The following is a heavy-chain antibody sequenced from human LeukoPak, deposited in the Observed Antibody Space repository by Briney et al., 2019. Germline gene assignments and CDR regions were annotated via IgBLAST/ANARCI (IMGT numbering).Heavy chain of an antibody. D-gene: IGHD3-3*01. CDR2: INPSSGIT. CDR1: GYTFTSYY. Sequence: ASVKVSCKASGYTFTSYYMYWVRQAPGQGLEWMGIINPSSGITNSAQKLQGRVTMTRDTSPSTVYMELSSLRSDDTAVYYCARGGSGLEFWGQGTLVTVSS. CDR3: ARGGSGLEF. J-gene: IGHJ4*02. V-gene: IGHV1-46*04.